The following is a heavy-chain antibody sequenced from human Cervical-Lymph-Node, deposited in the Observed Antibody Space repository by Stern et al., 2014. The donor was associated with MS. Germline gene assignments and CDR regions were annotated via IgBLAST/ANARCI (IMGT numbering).Heavy chain of an antibody. Sequence: MQLVQSGGGLVQPGGSLRLSCAASGFTFSSYWMSWVRQAPGNGLDWVASINQDGGEKNYVDFVKGRFTVSRDNAKNSLYLQMSYLRAEDTAIYYCATILAGGRCFDYWGQGTLVTVSS. D-gene: IGHD3-3*01. J-gene: IGHJ4*02. CDR2: INQDGGEK. CDR3: ATILAGGRCFDY. CDR1: GFTFSSYW. V-gene: IGHV3-7*01.